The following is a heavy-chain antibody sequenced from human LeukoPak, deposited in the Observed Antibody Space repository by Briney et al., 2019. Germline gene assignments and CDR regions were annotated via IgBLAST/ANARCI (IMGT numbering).Heavy chain of an antibody. J-gene: IGHJ4*02. CDR3: ARAQTTLLLNY. D-gene: IGHD4-11*01. Sequence: ASVKVSCKASGYIFTSYGIIWVRQAPGQGLQWMGWISAHNGNTNYAQKLQGRVTMTTDTSTSTVYMYLRSLRSDDTAVYYCARAQTTLLLNYWGQGTLVTVSS. CDR2: ISAHNGNT. CDR1: GYIFTSYG. V-gene: IGHV1-18*01.